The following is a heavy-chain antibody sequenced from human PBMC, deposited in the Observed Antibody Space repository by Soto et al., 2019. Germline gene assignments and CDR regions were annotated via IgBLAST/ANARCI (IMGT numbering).Heavy chain of an antibody. CDR2: ISDDGDTT. CDR1: GFTFGKYA. V-gene: IGHV3-23*01. CDR3: ANRYCSGGRCPSLNAFDV. J-gene: IGHJ3*01. Sequence: QPWGSVRQSCVASGFTFGKYAMGWVRQAPGKGLEWVSTISDDGDTTHYADSVKGRFTISRDNSKNTLYLQLNSLRAEDTALYFCANRYCSGGRCPSLNAFDVWGQGTMVTVS. D-gene: IGHD2-15*01.